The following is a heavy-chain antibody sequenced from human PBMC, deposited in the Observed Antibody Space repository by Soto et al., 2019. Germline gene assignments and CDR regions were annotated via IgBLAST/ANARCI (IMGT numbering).Heavy chain of an antibody. CDR1: GFTFNSNY. D-gene: IGHD3-3*02. CDR3: MRDVGGALGVSSDY. Sequence: EVQLVESGGDLVQPGGSLRLSCVASGFTFNSNYMRWVRQAPGKGLEWVSVIYTDGTTSYADSVRGRFTISRDTMKNTLYLQMNSLRAEDTAMFYCMRDVGGALGVSSDYWGQGTLVTVSP. CDR2: IYTDGTT. V-gene: IGHV3-66*01. J-gene: IGHJ4*02.